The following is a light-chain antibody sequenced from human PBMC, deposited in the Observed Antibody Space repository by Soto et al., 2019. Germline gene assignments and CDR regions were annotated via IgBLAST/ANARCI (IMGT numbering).Light chain of an antibody. V-gene: IGKV1-5*03. CDR1: QSISSW. CDR3: QQYNSSWWT. CDR2: KAS. J-gene: IGKJ1*01. Sequence: DIQMTQSPSTLSASVGDRVTITCRASQSISSWLAWYQQKPGKAPKLLIYKASSLESGVPSRFSGSGSGTEFTLTISSLQPDDFATYYCQQYNSSWWTVGQGTKVEIK.